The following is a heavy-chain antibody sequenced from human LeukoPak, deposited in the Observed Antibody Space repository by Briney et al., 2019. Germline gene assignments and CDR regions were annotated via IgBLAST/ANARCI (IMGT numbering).Heavy chain of an antibody. V-gene: IGHV3-48*01. CDR1: GFTFSSYS. Sequence: GGSLRLSCAASGFTFSSYSMNWVRQAPGKGLEWVSYISSSSSTIYYADSVKGRFTISRDNAKNSLYLQMNSLRAEDTAVYYCARDFSGYDYYYYYMDVWGKGTTVTVSS. CDR2: ISSSSSTI. D-gene: IGHD5-12*01. CDR3: ARDFSGYDYYYYYMDV. J-gene: IGHJ6*03.